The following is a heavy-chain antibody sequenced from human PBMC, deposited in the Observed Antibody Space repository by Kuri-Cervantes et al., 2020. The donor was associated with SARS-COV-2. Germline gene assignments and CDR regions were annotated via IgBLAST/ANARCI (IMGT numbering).Heavy chain of an antibody. Sequence: ASVKVSCKDSGYTFTSYVISWVRQAPGQGLEWMGWISAYNGNTNYAQKLQGRVTMTTDTSTSTVYMELSSLRSEDTAVYYCARERGGSSSGWSVHYYYYYMDVWGKGTTVTVSS. CDR2: ISAYNGNT. CDR3: ARERGGSSSGWSVHYYYYYMDV. J-gene: IGHJ6*03. CDR1: GYTFTSYV. V-gene: IGHV1-18*01. D-gene: IGHD6-6*01.